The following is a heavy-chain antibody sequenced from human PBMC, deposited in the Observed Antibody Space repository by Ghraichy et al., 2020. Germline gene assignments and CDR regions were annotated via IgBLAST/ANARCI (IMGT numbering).Heavy chain of an antibody. CDR1: GFTFSSYG. CDR2: ISYDGTIK. V-gene: IGHV3-30*18. Sequence: ALRLSCAASGFTFSSYGIHWVRQAPGKGLEWVAVISYDGTIKYYADSLKGRFTISRDNSKNTLYLLMNSLRAEDTAVYYCAKVLTIAAAGKTLYYGMDVWGQGTTVTVSS. CDR3: AKVLTIAAAGKTLYYGMDV. J-gene: IGHJ6*02. D-gene: IGHD6-13*01.